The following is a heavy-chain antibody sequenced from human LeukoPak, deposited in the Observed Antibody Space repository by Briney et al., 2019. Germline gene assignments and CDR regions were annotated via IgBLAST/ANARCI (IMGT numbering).Heavy chain of an antibody. CDR3: AKSHNWNDVYYYYGMDV. J-gene: IGHJ6*02. CDR2: ISGSGGSR. D-gene: IGHD1-1*01. Sequence: GGSLRLSCTASGFSFSSYVMNWVRQAPGKGLEWVSGISGSGGSRYFADSVKGRFAISRDNSKNTVYLRMNSLRAEDTALYYCAKSHNWNDVYYYYGMDVWGQGTTVTVSS. V-gene: IGHV3-23*01. CDR1: GFSFSSYV.